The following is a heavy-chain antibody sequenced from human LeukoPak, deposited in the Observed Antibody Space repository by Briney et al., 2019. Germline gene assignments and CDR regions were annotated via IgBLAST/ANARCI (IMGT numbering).Heavy chain of an antibody. V-gene: IGHV4-34*01. CDR3: ARGGGVTTLN. Sequence: SETLSLTCTVSSGSISSYYWSWIRQPPGKGLEWIGEINHSGSTNYNPSLKSRVTISVDTSKNQFSLKLSSVTAADTAVYYCARGGGVTTLNWGQGTLVTVSS. CDR2: INHSGST. CDR1: SGSISSYY. D-gene: IGHD3-16*01. J-gene: IGHJ4*02.